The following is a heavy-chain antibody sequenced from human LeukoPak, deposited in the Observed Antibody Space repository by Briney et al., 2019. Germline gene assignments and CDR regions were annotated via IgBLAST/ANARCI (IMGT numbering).Heavy chain of an antibody. CDR2: ISYDGSNK. CDR3: VEWELPQVGY. J-gene: IGHJ4*02. V-gene: IGHV3-30-3*01. D-gene: IGHD1-26*01. Sequence: GGSLRLSCAASGFTFSSYAMHWVRQAPGKGLEWVAVISYDGSNKYYADSVKGRFTISRDNSKNTLYLQMNSLRAEDTAVYYCVEWELPQVGYWGQGTLVTVSS. CDR1: GFTFSSYA.